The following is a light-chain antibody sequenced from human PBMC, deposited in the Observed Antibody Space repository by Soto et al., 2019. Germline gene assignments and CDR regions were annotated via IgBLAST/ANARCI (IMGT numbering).Light chain of an antibody. CDR1: QSVSSR. CDR3: QHYVGGSPIA. J-gene: IGKJ5*01. Sequence: IVMTQSPRTLSLSPGSRSTLCCRASQSVSSRLAWYQQKPRQAPRLLXSGASSRATGIPDRFSGSGSGTDFTLTISRLEPEDFALYYCQHYVGGSPIAFGQGTRLEIK. CDR2: GAS. V-gene: IGKV3-20*01.